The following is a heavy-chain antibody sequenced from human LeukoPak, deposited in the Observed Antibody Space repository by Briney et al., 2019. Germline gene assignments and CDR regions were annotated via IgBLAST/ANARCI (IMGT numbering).Heavy chain of an antibody. Sequence: GGSLRLSCAVSGFTVSSNYMSWVRQAPGKGLEWVSVIYSGGSTYYADSVKGRFTISRDNSKNTLYLQMNSLRAEDTAVYYCARGDSGSYYGYYYYGMDVWGQGTTVTVSS. V-gene: IGHV3-66*01. CDR2: IYSGGST. D-gene: IGHD1-26*01. CDR1: GFTVSSNY. CDR3: ARGDSGSYYGYYYYGMDV. J-gene: IGHJ6*02.